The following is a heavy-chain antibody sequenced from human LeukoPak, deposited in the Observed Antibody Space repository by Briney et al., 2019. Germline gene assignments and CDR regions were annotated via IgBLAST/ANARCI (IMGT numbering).Heavy chain of an antibody. J-gene: IGHJ4*02. Sequence: PSETLSLTCAVYGGSFSGYYWSWIRQPPGKGLEWIGEINHSGSTNYNPSLKSRVTISVDTSKNQFSLKLSSVTAADTAVYYCARGVGKWLRLIGYFDYWGQGTLVTVSS. CDR1: GGSFSGYY. D-gene: IGHD5-12*01. V-gene: IGHV4-34*01. CDR2: INHSGST. CDR3: ARGVGKWLRLIGYFDY.